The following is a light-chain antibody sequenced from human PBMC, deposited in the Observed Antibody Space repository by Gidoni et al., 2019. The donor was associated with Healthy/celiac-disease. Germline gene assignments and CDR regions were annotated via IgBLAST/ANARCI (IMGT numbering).Light chain of an antibody. CDR2: AAS. Sequence: DIQMTQSPSSLSASVGDRVTITCRASQSISSYLNWYQQKPGKAPKLLIYAASRLQSGGPSRFSGSGSWTDFTLTISSLQPEDFATYYCQQSYSTPPRTFGQGTKVEIK. J-gene: IGKJ1*01. V-gene: IGKV1-39*01. CDR1: QSISSY. CDR3: QQSYSTPPRT.